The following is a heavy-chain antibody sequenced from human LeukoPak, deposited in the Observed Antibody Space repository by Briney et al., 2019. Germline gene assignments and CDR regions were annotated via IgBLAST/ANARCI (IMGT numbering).Heavy chain of an antibody. J-gene: IGHJ4*02. CDR1: GFTFSSYS. D-gene: IGHD3-22*01. CDR3: ARAETYYYDSSGSTMNDY. Sequence: GGSLRLSCAASGFTFSSYSMTWVRQAPGKGLEWVSSISSSSSYIYYADSVKGRFTISRDNAKNSLYLQMNSLRAEDTAVYYCARAETYYYDSSGSTMNDYWGQGTLVTVSS. V-gene: IGHV3-21*01. CDR2: ISSSSSYI.